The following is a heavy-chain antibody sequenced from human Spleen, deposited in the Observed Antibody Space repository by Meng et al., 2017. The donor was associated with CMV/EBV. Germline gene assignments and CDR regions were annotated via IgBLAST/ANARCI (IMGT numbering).Heavy chain of an antibody. J-gene: IGHJ6*02. CDR2: IRYDGSE. D-gene: IGHD4-11*01. CDR3: ARDSYSNYYYYGMDV. CDR1: RFTLNSYG. V-gene: IGHV3-30*02. Sequence: GESLKISCAASRFTLNSYGMHWVRQAPGKGLEWVAFIRYDGSEYYADSVKGRFTISRDNAKNTLYLQMNSLRAEETAVYYCARDSYSNYYYYGMDVWGQGTTVTVSS.